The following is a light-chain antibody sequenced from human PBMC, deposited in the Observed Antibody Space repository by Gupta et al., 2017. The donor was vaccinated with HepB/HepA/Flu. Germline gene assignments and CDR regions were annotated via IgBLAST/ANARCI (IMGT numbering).Light chain of an antibody. J-gene: IGKJ2*02. CDR2: WAS. CDR1: RSGRDSVDNRHY. Sequence: DIVMTQSPDSLAVSLGERATLHCKSSRSGRDSVDNRHYLAWYQQRPGQPPKLIIYWASTRAYGVPGSFSGSGSGTDFTLTISSLQAEDVAVYYCQQEHSPPCIFGQRTKVEIK. V-gene: IGKV4-1*01. CDR3: QQEHSPPCI.